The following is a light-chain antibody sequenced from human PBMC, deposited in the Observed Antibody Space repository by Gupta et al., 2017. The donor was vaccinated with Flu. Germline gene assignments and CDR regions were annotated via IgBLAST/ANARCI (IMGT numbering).Light chain of an antibody. CDR3: CSSASSYSFDV. Sequence: QSALIQPRSVSGSPGQSVTISCTGTSSDVGAYNYVSWYQQHPGKGPKLIIYDVSKWPSGVPDRFAGYKSGNTAYLTISGLHADDEADYYGCSSASSYSFDVFGTGTTVTVL. CDR1: SSDVGAYNY. J-gene: IGLJ1*01. CDR2: DVS. V-gene: IGLV2-11*01.